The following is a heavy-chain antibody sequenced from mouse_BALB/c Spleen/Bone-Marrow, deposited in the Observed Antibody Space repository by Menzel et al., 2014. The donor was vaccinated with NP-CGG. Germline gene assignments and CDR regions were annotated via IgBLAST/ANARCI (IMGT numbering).Heavy chain of an antibody. Sequence: EVQLVESGPELAKPGASVTILCKASGYSFTGYNMNWVKQSNGKSLERIGNIDPYYGGSSYNQKFKGKATLTVDKSSSTAYMQLKSLTSEDAAVYYCARSYLYAMDYWGQGTSVTVSS. CDR1: GYSFTGYN. J-gene: IGHJ4*01. V-gene: IGHV1-39*01. D-gene: IGHD2-10*01. CDR3: ARSYLYAMDY. CDR2: IDPYYGGS.